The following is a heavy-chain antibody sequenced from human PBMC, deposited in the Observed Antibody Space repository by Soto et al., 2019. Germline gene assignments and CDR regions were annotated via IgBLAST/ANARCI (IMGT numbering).Heavy chain of an antibody. CDR1: GYTFTTYG. V-gene: IGHV1-18*01. CDR2: ISAYNGNT. D-gene: IGHD3-10*01. Sequence: GASVKVSCKSSGYTFTTYGISWVRQAPGQGLEWMGWISAYNGNTNYAQNLQGRVTMTTDTSTSTAYMELRSLRSDDTAVYYCARFYASGSYPYDYWGQGTLVTVSS. CDR3: ARFYASGSYPYDY. J-gene: IGHJ4*02.